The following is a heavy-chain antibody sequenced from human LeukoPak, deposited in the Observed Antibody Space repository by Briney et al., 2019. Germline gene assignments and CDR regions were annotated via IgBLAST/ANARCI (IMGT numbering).Heavy chain of an antibody. CDR2: IYPGDSDT. J-gene: IGHJ6*02. Sequence: GESLKISCKGSGYSFTSYWIGWVRQLPGKGLEWMGIIYPGDSDTRYSPSFQGQVTISADKSISTAYLQWSSLKASDTAMYYCARVTRPHRVYYGMDVWGQGTTVTVSS. D-gene: IGHD3-10*01. V-gene: IGHV5-51*01. CDR1: GYSFTSYW. CDR3: ARVTRPHRVYYGMDV.